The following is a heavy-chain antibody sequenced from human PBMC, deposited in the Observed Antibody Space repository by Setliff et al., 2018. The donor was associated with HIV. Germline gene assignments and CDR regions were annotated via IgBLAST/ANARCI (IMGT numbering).Heavy chain of an antibody. J-gene: IGHJ4*02. D-gene: IGHD2-2*01. V-gene: IGHV3-21*01. CDR3: TKDTSPQPPDFDS. CDR2: ISSSSSYT. Sequence: GGSLRLSCAASGFTFSSYSMNWVRQAPGKGLEWVSYISSSSSYTHYADSVKGRFTISRDNVKNSLYLQMNSLRADDTAVYYCTKDTSPQPPDFDSWGQGTLVTVSS. CDR1: GFTFSSYS.